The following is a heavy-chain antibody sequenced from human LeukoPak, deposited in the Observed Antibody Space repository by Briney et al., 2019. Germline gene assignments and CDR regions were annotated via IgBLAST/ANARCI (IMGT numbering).Heavy chain of an antibody. J-gene: IGHJ6*02. CDR2: ISTGGDTI. V-gene: IGHV3-23*01. Sequence: GGSLRLSCAASGFTFSTYAMSWVRQAPGKGLEWVSAISTGGDTIYYADSVKGRFTVSRDNSKNTVYVEMNSLRAEDTAMYYCARGPYYGSGSHFSYYGMDVWGQGTTVTVSS. D-gene: IGHD3-10*01. CDR1: GFTFSTYA. CDR3: ARGPYYGSGSHFSYYGMDV.